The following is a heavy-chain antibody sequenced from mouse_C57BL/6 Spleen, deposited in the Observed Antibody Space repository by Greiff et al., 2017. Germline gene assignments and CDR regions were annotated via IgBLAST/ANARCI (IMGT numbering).Heavy chain of an antibody. CDR3: TTLGSSYAMDY. J-gene: IGHJ4*01. D-gene: IGHD1-1*01. Sequence: VQLQQSGAELVRPGASVKLSCTASGFNIKDDYMHWVKQRPEQGLEWIGWIDPENGDTESASKFQGKATITADTSSNTAYLQLSSLTSEDTAVYYGTTLGSSYAMDYWGQGTAVTVSS. CDR2: IDPENGDT. CDR1: GFNIKDDY. V-gene: IGHV14-4*01.